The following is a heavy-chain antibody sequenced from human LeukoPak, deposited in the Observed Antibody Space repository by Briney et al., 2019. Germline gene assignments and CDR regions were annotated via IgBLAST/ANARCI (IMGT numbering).Heavy chain of an antibody. D-gene: IGHD5-18*01. CDR1: GFTFSSYW. CDR3: ARDLSGVTGYTYGRGIDY. J-gene: IGHJ4*02. Sequence: GGSLRLSCAASGFTFSSYWMSWVRQAPGKGLEWVANIKKDGSEKYYVDSVKGRFTISRDNAKTSLYLQMNSLGAEDTAVYYCARDLSGVTGYTYGRGIDYWGQGTLVTVSS. CDR2: IKKDGSEK. V-gene: IGHV3-7*01.